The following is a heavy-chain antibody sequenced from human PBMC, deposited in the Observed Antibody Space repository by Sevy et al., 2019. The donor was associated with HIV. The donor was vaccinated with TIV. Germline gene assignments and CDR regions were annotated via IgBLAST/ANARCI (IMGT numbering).Heavy chain of an antibody. CDR2: ISGSGGST. D-gene: IGHD1-26*01. V-gene: IGHV3-23*01. Sequence: GGSLRLSCAASGFTFSSYAMSWVRQAPGEGLEWVSAISGSGGSTYYADSVKGRFTISRDNSKNTLYLQMNSLRAEDTAVYYCAKTDVSGSYGVAERTPPWYFDYWGQGTLVTVSS. J-gene: IGHJ4*02. CDR1: GFTFSSYA. CDR3: AKTDVSGSYGVAERTPPWYFDY.